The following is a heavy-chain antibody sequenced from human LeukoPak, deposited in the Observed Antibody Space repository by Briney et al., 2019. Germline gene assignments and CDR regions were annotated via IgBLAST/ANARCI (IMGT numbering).Heavy chain of an antibody. Sequence: PGGSLRLSCAASGVTVSNNYMNWGRQAPGKGLEWVSVTYSGGTTKYADSVKGRFTVSRDNSKNTLFLQMNSLRAEDTAVYYCARAWVTLYYARSGYGYNDDSGQGTQVTVSS. V-gene: IGHV3-66*01. CDR1: GVTVSNNY. D-gene: IGHD3-22*01. CDR3: ARAWVTLYYARSGYGYNDD. J-gene: IGHJ4*02. CDR2: TYSGGTT.